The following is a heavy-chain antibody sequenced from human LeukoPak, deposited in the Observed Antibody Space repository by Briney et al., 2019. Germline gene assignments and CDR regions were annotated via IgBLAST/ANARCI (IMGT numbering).Heavy chain of an antibody. CDR1: GFTFSSYW. CDR3: ASAGYASWFDP. Sequence: PGGSLRLSCAASGFTFSSYWMHWVRQGPGKGLVWVSRINTDGSSTSYADSVKGRFTISRHNSKNTLYLQVNSLRAEDTAVYYCASAGYASWFDPWGQGTLVTVSS. J-gene: IGHJ5*02. D-gene: IGHD3-16*01. CDR2: INTDGSST. V-gene: IGHV3-74*01.